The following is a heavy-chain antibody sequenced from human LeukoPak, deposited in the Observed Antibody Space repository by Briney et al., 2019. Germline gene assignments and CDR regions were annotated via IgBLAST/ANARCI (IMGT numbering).Heavy chain of an antibody. CDR3: ARSGCSGGSCYYDAFDI. CDR2: INHSGST. J-gene: IGHJ3*02. V-gene: IGHV4-34*01. D-gene: IGHD2-15*01. CDR1: GGSFSGYY. Sequence: PSETLSLTCAVYGGSFSGYYWSWIRQPPGKGLEWIGEINHSGSTNYNPSLKSRVTISVDTSKNQFSLKLSSVTAADTAVYYCARSGCSGGSCYYDAFDIWGQGTMVTVSS.